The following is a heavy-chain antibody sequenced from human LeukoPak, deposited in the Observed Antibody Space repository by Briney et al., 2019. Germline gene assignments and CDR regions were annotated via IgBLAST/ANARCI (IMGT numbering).Heavy chain of an antibody. CDR1: GFTFGDYE. J-gene: IGHJ4*02. CDR3: ARESIGGGRYELNDY. CDR2: IRRKTSGGTT. Sequence: PGGSLRLSCAASGFTFGDYEMIWVRQAPGKGLEWVGFIRRKTSGGTTEYAASVKGRFTISRDNARDSLYLQMNSLRAEDTAVYYCARESIGGGRYELNDYWGQGTLVTVSS. V-gene: IGHV3-49*04. D-gene: IGHD6-19*01.